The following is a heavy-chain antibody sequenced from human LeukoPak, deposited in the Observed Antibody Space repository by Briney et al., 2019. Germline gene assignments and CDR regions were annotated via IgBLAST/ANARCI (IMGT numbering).Heavy chain of an antibody. J-gene: IGHJ4*02. V-gene: IGHV3-7*01. Sequence: PGGSLRLSCAASGLIFSDYWMSWVRRGPGKGLEWVANIKQDGSENYYVDSVMGRFTISRDNAKNSLYLQMNSLRPEDTAVYYCASGNEFDYWGQGTLVAVSS. D-gene: IGHD1-26*01. CDR3: ASGNEFDY. CDR2: IKQDGSEN. CDR1: GLIFSDYW.